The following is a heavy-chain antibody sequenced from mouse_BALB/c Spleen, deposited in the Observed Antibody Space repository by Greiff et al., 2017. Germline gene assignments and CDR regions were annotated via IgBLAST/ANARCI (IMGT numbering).Heavy chain of an antibody. CDR2: IRSKSNNYAT. CDR1: GFTFNTYA. CDR3: VRTGTFYAMDD. Sequence: EVKLMESGGGLVQPKGSLKLSCAASGFTFNTYAMNWVRQAPGKGLEWVARIRSKSNNYATYYADSVKDRFTISRDDSQSMLYLQMNNLKTEDTAMYYCVRTGTFYAMDDWGQGTSVTVSS. D-gene: IGHD4-1*01. V-gene: IGHV10-1*02. J-gene: IGHJ4*01.